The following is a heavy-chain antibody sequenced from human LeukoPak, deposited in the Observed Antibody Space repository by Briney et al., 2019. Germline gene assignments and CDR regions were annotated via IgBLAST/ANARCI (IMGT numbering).Heavy chain of an antibody. D-gene: IGHD3-16*01. CDR3: ARGDYDRDI. CDR1: GGSFSGYY. J-gene: IGHJ3*02. Sequence: SETLSLTCAVYGGSFSGYYWSWIRQPPGKGLEWIGEINHSGSTNYNPSLKSRVTISVDTSKNLFSLKLSSVTAADTAVYYCARGDYDRDIWGQGTMVTVSS. CDR2: INHSGST. V-gene: IGHV4-34*01.